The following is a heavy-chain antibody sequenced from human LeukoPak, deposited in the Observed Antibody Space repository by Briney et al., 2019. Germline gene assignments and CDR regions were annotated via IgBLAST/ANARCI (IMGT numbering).Heavy chain of an antibody. D-gene: IGHD6-19*01. CDR3: ARDGAYSSGLDY. CDR2: ISYDGSNK. CDR1: GFTFSSYA. Sequence: GRSLRLSCAASGFTFSSYAMDWDRQAPGKWMEWEAVISYDGSNKYYTDSVKGRYTISRDKSNNTLYLQMNIRRAEDTAVYYCARDGAYSSGLDYWGQGTLVTVSS. V-gene: IGHV3-30*04. J-gene: IGHJ4*02.